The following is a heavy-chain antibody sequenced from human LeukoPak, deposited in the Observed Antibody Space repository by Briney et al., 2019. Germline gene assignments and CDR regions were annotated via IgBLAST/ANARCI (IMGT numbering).Heavy chain of an antibody. J-gene: IGHJ5*02. V-gene: IGHV1-69*05. CDR1: GGTFSSYA. D-gene: IGHD5-18*01. CDR3: ARDRWAARANVNWFDP. Sequence: SVKVSCKASGGTFSSYAISWVRQAPGQGLEWMGRIIPIFGTANYAQKFQGRVTITTDESTSTAYMELSSLRSEDTAVYYCARDRWAARANVNWFDPWGQGALVTVSS. CDR2: IIPIFGTA.